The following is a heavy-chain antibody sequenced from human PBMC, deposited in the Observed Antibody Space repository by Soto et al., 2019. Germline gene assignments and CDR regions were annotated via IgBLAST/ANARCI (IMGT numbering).Heavy chain of an antibody. J-gene: IGHJ5*02. D-gene: IGHD2-8*01. CDR1: GFTFSSYE. CDR3: ARDRSNGWFEP. V-gene: IGHV3-48*03. CDR2: ISSSGSAI. Sequence: PGGSLRLSCAASGFTFSSYEMNWVRQAPGKGLEWVSYISSSGSAIYYADSVKGRFTISRDNAKNSLYLQMNSLRAEDTAVYYCARDRSNGWFEPWGQGTLVTVSS.